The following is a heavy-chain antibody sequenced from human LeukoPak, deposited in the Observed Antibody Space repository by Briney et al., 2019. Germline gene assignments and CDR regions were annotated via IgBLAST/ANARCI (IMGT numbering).Heavy chain of an antibody. D-gene: IGHD3-3*01. J-gene: IGHJ4*02. CDR2: INHSGSN. V-gene: IGHV4-34*01. CDR3: ARASGRITIFGVVKDYYFDY. CDR1: GGSFSGYY. Sequence: PSETLSLTCAVYGGSFSGYYWSWIRQPPGKGLEWIGEINHSGSNNYNPSLKSRVTISVDTSKNQFSLKLSSVTAADTAVYYCARASGRITIFGVVKDYYFDYWGQGTLVTVSS.